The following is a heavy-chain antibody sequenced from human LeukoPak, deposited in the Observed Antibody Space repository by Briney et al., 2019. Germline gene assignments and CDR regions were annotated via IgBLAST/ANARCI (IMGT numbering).Heavy chain of an antibody. CDR1: GFTFSSYE. CDR2: ISSSGSTT. Sequence: GGSLTLSCAASGFTFSSYEMNWVRQAPGKGLEWVSYISSSGSTTYYADSVKGRFTISRDNAKNSLYLQMNSLRAEDTAVYYCARDLQTYYDFWSGVDYWGQETLVTVSS. J-gene: IGHJ4*02. D-gene: IGHD3-3*01. CDR3: ARDLQTYYDFWSGVDY. V-gene: IGHV3-48*03.